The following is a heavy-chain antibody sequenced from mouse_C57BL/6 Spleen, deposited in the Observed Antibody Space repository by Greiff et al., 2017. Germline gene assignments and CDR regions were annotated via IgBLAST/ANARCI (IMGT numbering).Heavy chain of an antibody. J-gene: IGHJ2*01. CDR3: ARRGYSLYYFDY. V-gene: IGHV1-61*01. CDR2: IYPSDSET. D-gene: IGHD2-3*01. CDR1: GYTFTSYW. Sequence: QVQLKQPGAELVRPGSSVKLSCKASGYTFTSYWMDWVKQRPGQGLEWIGNIYPSDSETHYNQKFKDKATLTVDKSSSTAYMQLSSLTSEDSAVYYCARRGYSLYYFDYWGQGTTLTVSS.